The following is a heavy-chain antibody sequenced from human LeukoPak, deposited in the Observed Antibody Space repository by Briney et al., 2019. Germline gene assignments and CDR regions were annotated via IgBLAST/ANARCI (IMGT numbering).Heavy chain of an antibody. J-gene: IGHJ4*02. CDR1: GGSFSGYY. CDR2: INHSGST. Sequence: KPSETLSLTCAVYGGSFSGYYWSWIRQPPGKGLEWIGEINHSGSTNYNPSLKSRVTISVDTSKNQFSLKLSSVTAADTAVYYCAGLAVAGTSGYWGQGTLVTVSS. CDR3: AGLAVAGTSGY. V-gene: IGHV4-34*01. D-gene: IGHD6-19*01.